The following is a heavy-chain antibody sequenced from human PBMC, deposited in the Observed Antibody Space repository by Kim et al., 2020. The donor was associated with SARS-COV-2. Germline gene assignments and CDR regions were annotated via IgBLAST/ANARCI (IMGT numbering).Heavy chain of an antibody. Sequence: SQTLSLTCAISGDSVSSNSAAWNWIRQSPSRGLEWLGRTYYRSKWFNEYALSMKSRISINPDTSKNQFSLQLNSVTPEDTAVYYCVRAAKPKVVPADWGQGTRVTVSS. CDR3: VRAAKPKVVPAD. CDR1: GDSVSSNSAA. V-gene: IGHV6-1*01. D-gene: IGHD2-2*01. J-gene: IGHJ4*02. CDR2: TYYRSKWFN.